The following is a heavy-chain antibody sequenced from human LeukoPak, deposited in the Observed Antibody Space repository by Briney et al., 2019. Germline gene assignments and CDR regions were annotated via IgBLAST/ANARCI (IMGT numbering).Heavy chain of an antibody. CDR1: GYTFTGYY. Sequence: ASVKVSCKASGYTFTGYYMHWVRQAPGQGLEWMGWISAYNGNTNYAQKLQGRVTMTTDTSTSTAYMELRSLRSDDTAVYYCARGAAGPVYGMDVWGQGTTVTVSS. J-gene: IGHJ6*02. CDR2: ISAYNGNT. D-gene: IGHD6-13*01. V-gene: IGHV1-18*04. CDR3: ARGAAGPVYGMDV.